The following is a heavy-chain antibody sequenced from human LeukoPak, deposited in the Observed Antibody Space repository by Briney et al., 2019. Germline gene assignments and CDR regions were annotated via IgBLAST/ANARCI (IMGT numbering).Heavy chain of an antibody. V-gene: IGHV4-61*02. D-gene: IGHD2-2*01. CDR2: IYTIGNT. CDR1: GASISRGSHY. CDR3: ARIPTNAVPAAHNGFDI. J-gene: IGHJ3*02. Sequence: PSETLSLTCTVSGASISRGSHYWSWIRQPAGKGLEWIGRIYTIGNTNYSPSLWRRVTISVDTSKNQFSLKLSSVTAADTALYFCARIPTNAVPAAHNGFDIWGQGTMVTVSS.